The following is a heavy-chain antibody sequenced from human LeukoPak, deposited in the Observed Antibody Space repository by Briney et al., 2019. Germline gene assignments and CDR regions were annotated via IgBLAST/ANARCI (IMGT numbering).Heavy chain of an antibody. CDR2: ISYDGSNK. V-gene: IGHV3-30*18. J-gene: IGHJ6*03. CDR3: AKSAVVTYYDSQNYYYYYMDV. D-gene: IGHD2/OR15-2a*01. CDR1: GFTFNTYN. Sequence: GGSLRLSCAASGFTFNTYNMNWVRQAPGKGLEWVAVISYDGSNKYYGDAVKGRFTISRDNSKTTLFLQMNSLRAEDTAVYHCAKSAVVTYYDSQNYYYYYMDVWGKGTTVTVSS.